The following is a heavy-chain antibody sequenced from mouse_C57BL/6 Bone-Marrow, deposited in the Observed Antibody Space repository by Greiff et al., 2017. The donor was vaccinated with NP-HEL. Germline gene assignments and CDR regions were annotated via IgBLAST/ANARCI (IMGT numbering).Heavy chain of an antibody. CDR3: TTGVYYDYDGYAMDY. V-gene: IGHV14-1*01. CDR2: IDPEDGDT. CDR1: GFYIKDYY. J-gene: IGHJ4*01. D-gene: IGHD2-4*01. Sequence: VQLKQSGAELVRPGASVKLSCTASGFYIKDYYMHWVKQRPEQGLEWIGRIDPEDGDTEYAPKFQGKATMTADTSSNTAYLQLSSLTSEDTAVYYCTTGVYYDYDGYAMDYWGQGTSVTVSS.